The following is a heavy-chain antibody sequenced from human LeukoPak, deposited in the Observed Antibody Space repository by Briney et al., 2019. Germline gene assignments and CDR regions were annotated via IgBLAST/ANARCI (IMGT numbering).Heavy chain of an antibody. V-gene: IGHV3-23*01. CDR1: GFTFSSYA. D-gene: IGHD1-26*01. J-gene: IGHJ4*02. CDR2: ISGSGDNT. Sequence: PGGSLRLSCAASGFTFSSYAMSWVRQVPGKGLEWVSVISGSGDNTYYADSVKGRFTISRDNSKNTLYLQMNSLRAEDTALYFCAKKAQYNGNYPLDYWGQGTLVTVSS. CDR3: AKKAQYNGNYPLDY.